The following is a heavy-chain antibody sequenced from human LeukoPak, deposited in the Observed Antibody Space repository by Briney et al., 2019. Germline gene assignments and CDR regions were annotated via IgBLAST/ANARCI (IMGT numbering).Heavy chain of an antibody. Sequence: ASVKVSCKASGYTFTGYYMHWVRQAPGQGVEWMGWINPNSGGTNYAQKFQGRVTMTRATSISTAYMELSRLRSDDTAVYYCARDPVVSPHYHYYGMDVWGQGTTVTVSS. D-gene: IGHD2/OR15-2a*01. CDR2: INPNSGGT. V-gene: IGHV1-2*02. CDR3: ARDPVVSPHYHYYGMDV. J-gene: IGHJ6*02. CDR1: GYTFTGYY.